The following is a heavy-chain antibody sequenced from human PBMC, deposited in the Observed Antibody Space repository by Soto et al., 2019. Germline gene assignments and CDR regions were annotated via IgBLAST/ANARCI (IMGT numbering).Heavy chain of an antibody. CDR2: IYYTGST. D-gene: IGHD2-15*01. CDR3: ARHHRYCTGGSCYAIDS. Sequence: SETLSLTCTVSGGAISSYYWTWIRQPPGKEPEWIAYIYYTGSTSYNPSLKSRVTISLDTSKNQFSLNLSSVTAADTAVYYCARHHRYCTGGSCYAIDSWGQGTLVTVSS. J-gene: IGHJ4*02. CDR1: GGAISSYY. V-gene: IGHV4-59*08.